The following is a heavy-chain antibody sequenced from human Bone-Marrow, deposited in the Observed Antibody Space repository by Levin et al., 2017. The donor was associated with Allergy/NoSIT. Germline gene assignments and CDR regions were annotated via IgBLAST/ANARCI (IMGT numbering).Heavy chain of an antibody. CDR3: AREQRFGGGFDY. CDR2: IGDDGSKK. J-gene: IGHJ4*02. CDR1: GFTFSSYG. V-gene: IGHV3-33*01. D-gene: IGHD3-16*01. Sequence: GGSLRLFCAASGFTFSSYGMHWVRQAPGKGLEWVAVIGDDGSKKYYADSVKGRFTISRDNSKNTLYLQMNSLRAEDTAVYYCAREQRFGGGFDYWGQGTLVTVSS.